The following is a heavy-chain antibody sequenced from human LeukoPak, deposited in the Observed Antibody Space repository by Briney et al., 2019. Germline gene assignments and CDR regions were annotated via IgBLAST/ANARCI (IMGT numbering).Heavy chain of an antibody. CDR1: GFTFRRYS. V-gene: IGHV3-21*01. D-gene: IGHD3-10*01. J-gene: IGHJ4*02. CDR3: ASKKEYGSGSSPMPFDY. CDR2: ISSSSSYI. Sequence: GGSLRLSCAASGFTFRRYSMNWVRQAPGKGLEWVSSISSSSSYIYYADSVKGRFTISRDNAKNSLYLQMNSLRAEDTAVYYCASKKEYGSGSSPMPFDYWGQGTLVTVSS.